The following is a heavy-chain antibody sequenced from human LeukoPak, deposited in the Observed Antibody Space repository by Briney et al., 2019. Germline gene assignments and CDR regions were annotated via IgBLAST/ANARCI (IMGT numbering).Heavy chain of an antibody. V-gene: IGHV3-23*01. CDR1: GFTFSTYA. Sequence: GGSLRLSCAASGFTFSTYAMSWVRQAPGKGLEWVSTISGSNTNTYYPDSVKGRFTISRDNSKNTLYLQTNSLRAEDTAVYYCASTGYSDDYYYGMDVWGQGTTVTVSS. J-gene: IGHJ6*02. D-gene: IGHD5-18*01. CDR2: ISGSNTNT. CDR3: ASTGYSDDYYYGMDV.